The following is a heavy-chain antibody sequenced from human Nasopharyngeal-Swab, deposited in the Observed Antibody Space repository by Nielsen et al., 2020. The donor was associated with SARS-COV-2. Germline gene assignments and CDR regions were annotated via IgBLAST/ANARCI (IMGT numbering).Heavy chain of an antibody. V-gene: IGHV3-30*04. CDR2: ISYDGSNK. CDR1: GFTFSSYA. J-gene: IGHJ6*02. CDR3: ARDPNYYGSGSHYGMDV. Sequence: GESLKISCAASGFTFSSYAMHWVRQAPGKGLEWVAVISYDGSNKYYADSVKGRFTISRDNSKNTLYLQMNSLRAEDTAVYYCARDPNYYGSGSHYGMDVWGQGTTVTVPS. D-gene: IGHD3-10*01.